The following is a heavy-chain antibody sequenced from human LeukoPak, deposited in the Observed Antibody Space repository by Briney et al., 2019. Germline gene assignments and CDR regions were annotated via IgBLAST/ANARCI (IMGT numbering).Heavy chain of an antibody. J-gene: IGHJ4*02. CDR2: IYSGGST. CDR3: AKEGYYYDSSGYSPY. V-gene: IGHV3-53*01. Sequence: LPGGSLRLSCAASGFTVSSNYMSWVRQAPGKGLEWVSVIYSGGSTYYADSVRGRFTISRDNSKNTLYLQMNSLRAEDTAVYYCAKEGYYYDSSGYSPYWGQGTLVTVSS. D-gene: IGHD3-22*01. CDR1: GFTVSSNY.